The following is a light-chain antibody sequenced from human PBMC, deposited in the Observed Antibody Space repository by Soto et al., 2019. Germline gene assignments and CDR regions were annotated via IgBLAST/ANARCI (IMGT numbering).Light chain of an antibody. J-gene: IGKJ2*01. V-gene: IGKV3-11*01. CDR2: DAS. CDR1: QSVSTY. CDR3: QQRSKRPPYT. Sequence: EFVLTQSPATLSLSPGERATLSCRASQSVSTYLAWYQQKPGQAPRLLIYDASNRATGIPARFSGSGSGTDFTLTISSLEPEDFVVYYCQQRSKRPPYTFGQGTKLEIK.